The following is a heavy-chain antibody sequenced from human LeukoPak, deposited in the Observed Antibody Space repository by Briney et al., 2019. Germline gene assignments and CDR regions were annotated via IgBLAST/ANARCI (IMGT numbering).Heavy chain of an antibody. Sequence: PSETLSLTCTVSGGSISSSSYYWGWIRQPPGKGLEWIGSIYYSGSTYYNPSLKSRVTISVDTSKNQFSLKLSSVTAADTAVYYCARVEVDMEAGGMDYYMDVWGKGTTVTISS. J-gene: IGHJ6*03. CDR3: ARVEVDMEAGGMDYYMDV. CDR2: IYYSGST. V-gene: IGHV4-39*07. CDR1: GGSISSSSYY. D-gene: IGHD5-12*01.